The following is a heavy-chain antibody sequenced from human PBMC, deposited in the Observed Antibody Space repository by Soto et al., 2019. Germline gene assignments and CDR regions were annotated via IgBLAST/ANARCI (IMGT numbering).Heavy chain of an antibody. CDR2: MYWADDK. Sequence: QITLKESGPTLVKPTQPLTLPCPFSGFSLRTSGVGVGWIRPPPGKALAWLALMYWADDKRYSPSLKSRLTNTKETAKNQVVRTMTNMDPVDTATYYGAHRHLPTDDDLGPNWCDPWGQGTLVTVSS. D-gene: IGHD3-3*01. V-gene: IGHV2-5*02. CDR1: GFSLRTSGVG. J-gene: IGHJ5*02. CDR3: AHRHLPTDDDLGPNWCDP.